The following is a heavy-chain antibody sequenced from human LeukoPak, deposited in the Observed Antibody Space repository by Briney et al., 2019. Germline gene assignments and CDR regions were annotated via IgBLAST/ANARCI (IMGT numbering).Heavy chain of an antibody. CDR2: IHQRGST. CDR3: ARGDFTMVRGALLPSAYYFDY. V-gene: IGHV4-34*01. D-gene: IGHD3-10*01. Sequence: SETLSLTCAVYGGSFSGYYWSWIRQPPGKGLEWIGHIHQRGSTYYNPSLKSRVTISVDRPKNQVSLKLIAMTAADTAVYYCARGDFTMVRGALLPSAYYFDYWGQGTLVTVSS. J-gene: IGHJ4*02. CDR1: GGSFSGYY.